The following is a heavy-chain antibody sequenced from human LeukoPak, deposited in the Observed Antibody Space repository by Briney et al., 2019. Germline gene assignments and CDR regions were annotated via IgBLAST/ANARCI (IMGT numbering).Heavy chain of an antibody. CDR1: GFTFSNYA. CDR2: ISGSGDSI. V-gene: IGHV3-23*01. J-gene: IGHJ4*02. D-gene: IGHD3-3*01. CDR3: ARDLENYDFWSGYLPY. Sequence: GGSLRLSCAASGFTFSNYAMNWIRQAPGKGLEWVSVISGSGDSIYYADSVKGRFTISRDNSKNTLHLQMNSLRAEDTAVYYCARDLENYDFWSGYLPYWGQGTLVTVSS.